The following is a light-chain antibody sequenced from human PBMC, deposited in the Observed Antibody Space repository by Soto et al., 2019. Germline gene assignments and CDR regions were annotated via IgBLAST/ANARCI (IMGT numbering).Light chain of an antibody. V-gene: IGKV1-39*01. CDR2: VAS. Sequence: DIQMTQSPPSLSASVGDRVTITCRASQGISRYLNWYQQKPGKAPTLLIYVASSLQSEVPARFSGSGSGTDFTLTIISLEREDFAAYYCQQSYGTPYTFGQGTRLEIK. J-gene: IGKJ5*01. CDR1: QGISRY. CDR3: QQSYGTPYT.